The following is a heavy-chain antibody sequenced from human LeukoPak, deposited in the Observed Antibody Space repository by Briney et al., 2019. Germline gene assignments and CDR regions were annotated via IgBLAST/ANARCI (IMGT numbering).Heavy chain of an antibody. Sequence: GASVKVSCKASGYTFTGYYVHWVRQAPGQGLEWMGRINPNSGGTNYAQKFQGRVTMTRDTSISTAYMKLSRLRSDDTAVYYCARIRFLEGIDYWGQGTLVTVSS. J-gene: IGHJ4*02. V-gene: IGHV1-2*06. D-gene: IGHD3-3*01. CDR3: ARIRFLEGIDY. CDR2: INPNSGGT. CDR1: GYTFTGYY.